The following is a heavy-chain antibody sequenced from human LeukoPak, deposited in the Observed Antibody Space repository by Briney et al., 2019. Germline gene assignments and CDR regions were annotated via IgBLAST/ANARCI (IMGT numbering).Heavy chain of an antibody. CDR3: ARDSYVDSEAVRWFDP. CDR1: GLTVSSNY. Sequence: GGSLRLSCAASGLTVSSNYMSWVRQAPGKGLEWVSVIYRGGPTYYADYVKGSFTISRDNSKNTLYLKMNSLRDEDTAVYYCARDSYVDSEAVRWFDPWGQGTLVTVSS. V-gene: IGHV3-66*01. J-gene: IGHJ5*02. CDR2: IYRGGPT. D-gene: IGHD4-17*01.